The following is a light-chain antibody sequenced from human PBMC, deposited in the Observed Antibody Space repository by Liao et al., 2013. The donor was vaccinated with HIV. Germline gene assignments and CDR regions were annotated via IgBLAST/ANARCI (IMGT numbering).Light chain of an antibody. CDR3: QVWDSSTVV. CDR1: ALPNLY. CDR2: YGD. J-gene: IGLJ2*01. Sequence: SYELTQPPSVSVSPGQTARITCSGDALPNLYAYWYQQKPGQAPVLVIYYGDDRPSGIPERFSGSTSGNTATLTISRVEAGDEADYFCQVWDSSTVVFGGGTKLTVL. V-gene: IGLV3-1*01.